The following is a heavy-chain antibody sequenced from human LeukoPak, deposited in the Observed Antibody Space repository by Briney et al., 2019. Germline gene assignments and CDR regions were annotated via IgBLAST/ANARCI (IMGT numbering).Heavy chain of an antibody. Sequence: SETLSLTCTVSGGSIGSYYWSWIRQPPGKGLEWIGSIYYSGSTYYNPSLKSRVTISVDTSKNQFSLKLSSVTAADMAVYYCARHVNRGGSLYYFDYWGQGTLVTVSS. CDR2: IYYSGST. V-gene: IGHV4-59*05. CDR1: GGSIGSYY. CDR3: ARHVNRGGSLYYFDY. D-gene: IGHD3-10*01. J-gene: IGHJ4*02.